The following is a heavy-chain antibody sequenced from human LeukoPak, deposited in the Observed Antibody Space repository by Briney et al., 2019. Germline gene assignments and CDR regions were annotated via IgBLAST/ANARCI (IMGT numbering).Heavy chain of an antibody. CDR2: INHSGST. V-gene: IGHV4-34*01. Sequence: SETLSLTCAVYGGSFRVYYWGWSRQPPGKGLKGIGEINHSGSTNYHTSLKSRVTISVDTSKNQFSLRLSSVTSADTAVYYCARRTYSSSWYRVDYWGQGXQVTVSS. J-gene: IGHJ4*02. CDR1: GGSFRVYY. CDR3: ARRTYSSSWYRVDY. D-gene: IGHD6-13*01.